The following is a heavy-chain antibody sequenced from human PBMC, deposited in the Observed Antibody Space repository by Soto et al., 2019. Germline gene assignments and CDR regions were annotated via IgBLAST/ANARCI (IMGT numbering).Heavy chain of an antibody. CDR1: GFIFRDYG. CDR3: AKTFGSNWLLDY. D-gene: IGHD1-26*01. CDR2: MSGSGGSR. V-gene: IGHV3-23*01. J-gene: IGHJ4*02. Sequence: PGGSLRLSCECTGFIFRDYGISWVRQSPEKGLKWVSAMSGSGGSRYYADSVKGWFTISRDNSKNTVYLQMISLRGDDTAIYYCAKTFGSNWLLDYWGQGT.